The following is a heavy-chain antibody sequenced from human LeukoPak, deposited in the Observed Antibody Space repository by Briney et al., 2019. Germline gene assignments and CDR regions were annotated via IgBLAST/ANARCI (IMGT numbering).Heavy chain of an antibody. Sequence: PSETLSLTCAVYGGSYSGYYWSWIRQPPGKGREWIGEINHSGSTNYNPSLKSQVTISVDTSKNQFSLKLSSVTAADTAVYYCARADYCSSTSCYNPPYNWFDPWGQGTLVTVSS. CDR1: GGSYSGYY. D-gene: IGHD2-2*02. J-gene: IGHJ5*02. CDR2: INHSGST. CDR3: ARADYCSSTSCYNPPYNWFDP. V-gene: IGHV4-34*01.